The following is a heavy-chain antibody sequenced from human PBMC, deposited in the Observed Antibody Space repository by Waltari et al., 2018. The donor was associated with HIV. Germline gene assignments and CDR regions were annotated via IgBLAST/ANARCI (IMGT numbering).Heavy chain of an antibody. D-gene: IGHD3-10*01. CDR1: GFTFNTVW. J-gene: IGHJ4*02. CDR2: IKTKGDGGAT. CDR3: TSEEDYGSGSHFDY. Sequence: EVQLVESGGELLKPGGCIGLSCPDPGFTFNTVWMSWVRQAPGKGLEWVGRIKTKGDGGATDYAAAVKGRFTISRDDSKNTVYLQMNSLKIEDTAVYYCTSEEDYGSGSHFDYWGQGTLVTVSS. V-gene: IGHV3-15*01.